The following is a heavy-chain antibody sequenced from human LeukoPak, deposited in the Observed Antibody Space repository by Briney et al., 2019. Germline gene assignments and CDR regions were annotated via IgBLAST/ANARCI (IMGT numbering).Heavy chain of an antibody. V-gene: IGHV4-38-2*02. CDR2: IYHSGST. CDR1: GYSISSGYY. CDR3: ARRVVRGVINDAFDI. J-gene: IGHJ3*02. D-gene: IGHD3-10*01. Sequence: SETLSLTCTVSGYSISSGYYWGWIRQPPGKGLEWIGSIYHSGSTYYNPSLKSRVTISVDTSKNQFSLKLSSVTAADTAVYYCARRVVRGVINDAFDIWGQGTMVTVSS.